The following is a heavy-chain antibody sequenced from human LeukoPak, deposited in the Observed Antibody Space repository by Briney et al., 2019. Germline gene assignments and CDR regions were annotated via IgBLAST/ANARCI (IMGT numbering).Heavy chain of an antibody. D-gene: IGHD6-13*01. V-gene: IGHV6-1*01. J-gene: IGHJ4*02. CDR2: TYYRSKWYN. CDR3: ARDFMYSISCAGC. Sequence: SQTLSLTCAISGDTVSSNSAAWNWIRQSPSRGLEWLGRTYYRSKWYNDYAVYLKSRITINPDTSKNQFSLQLNSVTPEDTAVYYCARDFMYSISCAGCWGQGTLVTVSS. CDR1: GDTVSSNSAA.